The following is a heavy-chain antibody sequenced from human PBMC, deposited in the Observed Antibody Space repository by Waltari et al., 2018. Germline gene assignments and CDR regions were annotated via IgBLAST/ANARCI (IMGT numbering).Heavy chain of an antibody. CDR3: ARDPVIRSAYHYYYYGMDV. J-gene: IGHJ6*02. CDR2: ISASGST. D-gene: IGHD3-22*01. Sequence: QMQLQESGPGLVKPSETLSLICTVSGGSITRDYLGWIRQSAGKGLEWIGRISASGSTDYNPSLESRVTMSADTSKNHFSLTLTYVTAEDAAVYYCARDPVIRSAYHYYYYGMDVWGQGTTVTVSS. V-gene: IGHV4-4*07. CDR1: GGSITRDY.